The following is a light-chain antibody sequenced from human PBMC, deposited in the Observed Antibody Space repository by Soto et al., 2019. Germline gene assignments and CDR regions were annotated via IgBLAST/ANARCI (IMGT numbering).Light chain of an antibody. CDR3: CSYAGSGTFV. CDR2: EDT. Sequence: QSVLTQPASVSGSPGQSITMSCTGTSSDVGSYDLVSWYQQPPGKAPKLMIYEDTKRPSGISTRFSGSKSGNAASLTISGLQAEDEADYYCCSYAGSGTFVFGTGTKLTVL. J-gene: IGLJ1*01. V-gene: IGLV2-23*01. CDR1: SSDVGSYDL.